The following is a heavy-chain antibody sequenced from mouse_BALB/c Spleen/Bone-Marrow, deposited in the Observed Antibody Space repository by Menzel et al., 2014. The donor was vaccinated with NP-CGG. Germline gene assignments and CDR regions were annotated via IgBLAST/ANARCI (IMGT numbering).Heavy chain of an antibody. Sequence: QVQLQQSGAELVRPGTSVKVSCKASGYAFTTYLIEWVKQRPGQGLEWIGVINPGSGGTHYNEKFKDKATLTADKSSSTAYMQLSSLTSDDSAVYFCARNANWLFTYWGQGTLVTVSA. D-gene: IGHD4-1*01. CDR2: INPGSGGT. J-gene: IGHJ3*01. CDR1: GYAFTTYL. V-gene: IGHV1-54*01. CDR3: ARNANWLFTY.